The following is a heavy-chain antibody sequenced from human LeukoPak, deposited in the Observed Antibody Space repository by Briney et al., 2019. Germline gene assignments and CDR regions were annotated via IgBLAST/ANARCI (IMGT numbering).Heavy chain of an antibody. V-gene: IGHV3-23*01. CDR2: ISGSGGST. J-gene: IGHJ4*02. CDR3: AKADSSGYYAFDY. Sequence: GGSLRLSCAASGFTFHSYAMGWVRQAPGKGLEWVSAISGSGGSTYYADSVKGRFTISRDNSKNTLYLQMNSLRAEDTAVYYCAKADSSGYYAFDYWGQGTLVTVSS. CDR1: GFTFHSYA. D-gene: IGHD3-22*01.